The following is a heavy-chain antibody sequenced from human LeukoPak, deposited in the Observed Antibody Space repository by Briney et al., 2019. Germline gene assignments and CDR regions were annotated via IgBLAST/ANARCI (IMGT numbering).Heavy chain of an antibody. V-gene: IGHV3-23*01. CDR2: ISGSGGST. Sequence: PGGSLRLSCAASGFTFSSYAMSWVRQAPGKGLEWVSAISGSGGSTYYADSVKGRFAISRDNSKNTLYLQMNSLRAEDTAVYYCARGTIFGVVTPDYWGQGTLVTVSS. CDR1: GFTFSSYA. D-gene: IGHD3-3*01. J-gene: IGHJ4*02. CDR3: ARGTIFGVVTPDY.